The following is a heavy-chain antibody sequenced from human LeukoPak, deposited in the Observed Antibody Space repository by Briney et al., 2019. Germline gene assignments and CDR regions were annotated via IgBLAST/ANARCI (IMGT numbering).Heavy chain of an antibody. CDR3: AKRGEVSTYYYFES. CDR1: KFTFMNYA. J-gene: IGHJ4*02. V-gene: IGHV3-23*01. CDR2: IGSAGGGI. Sequence: GGSLRLSCTASKFTFMNYAMHWVRQAPGKGLEWLSTIGSAGGGIFYADSVKGRFTISRDNSKSTLFLQMDSLRVEDTALYYCAKRGEVSTYYYFESWGQGALVTVSS. D-gene: IGHD2/OR15-2a*01.